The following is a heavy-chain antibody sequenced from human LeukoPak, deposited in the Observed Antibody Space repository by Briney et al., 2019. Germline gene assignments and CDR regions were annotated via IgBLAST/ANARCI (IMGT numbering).Heavy chain of an antibody. Sequence: GRSLRLSCAASGFTFSSYAMHWVRQAPGKGLEWVTIISYDGTNKYYADSVKGRFTISRDNAKNSLYLQMNSLRPEDTAVYCCARENSGSYYQFDCWGQGTLVTVSS. CDR2: ISYDGTNK. CDR3: ARENSGSYYQFDC. J-gene: IGHJ4*02. D-gene: IGHD1-26*01. CDR1: GFTFSSYA. V-gene: IGHV3-30*04.